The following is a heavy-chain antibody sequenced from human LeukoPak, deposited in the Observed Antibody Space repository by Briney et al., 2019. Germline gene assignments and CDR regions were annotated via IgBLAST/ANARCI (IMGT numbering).Heavy chain of an antibody. CDR2: IYHSGST. J-gene: IGHJ4*02. CDR1: GYSISSGYY. V-gene: IGHV4-38-2*02. D-gene: IGHD3-3*01. Sequence: PSETLSLTCTVSGYSISSGYYWGWIRPPPGKGLEWIGNIYHSGSTYYNPSLKSRVTISVDRAKTQCSLKLSSVTAADAAVYYCARGGDDFWSGYPWGYFDYWGQGTLVTVSS. CDR3: ARGGDDFWSGYPWGYFDY.